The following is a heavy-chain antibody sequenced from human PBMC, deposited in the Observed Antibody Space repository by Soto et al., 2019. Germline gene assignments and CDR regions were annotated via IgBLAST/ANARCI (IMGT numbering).Heavy chain of an antibody. CDR3: ARDLFEGNYDSSGSCFGY. CDR2: IYYSGST. CDR1: GGSISSGGYY. D-gene: IGHD3-22*01. J-gene: IGHJ4*02. Sequence: TLSLTCTVSGGSISSGGYYWSWIRQHPGKGLEWIGYIYYSGSTYYNPSLKSRVTISVDTSKNQFSLKLSSVTAADTAVYYCARDLFEGNYDSSGSCFGYSGQGPLVTVYS. V-gene: IGHV4-31*03.